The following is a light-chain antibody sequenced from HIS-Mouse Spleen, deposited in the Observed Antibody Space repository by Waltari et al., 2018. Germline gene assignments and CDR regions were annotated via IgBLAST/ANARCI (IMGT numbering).Light chain of an antibody. CDR1: IPNIGSNT. CDR3: AAWDDSLNGVV. CDR2: SNN. J-gene: IGLJ2*01. Sequence: QSVLTQPPSASGTPGQRFTISCSGSIPNIGSNTSNWNQQLPGTAPKLPIYSNNQRPSGVPDRYSGSKSGTSASLAISGLQSEDEADYYCAAWDDSLNGVVFGGGTKLTVL. V-gene: IGLV1-44*01.